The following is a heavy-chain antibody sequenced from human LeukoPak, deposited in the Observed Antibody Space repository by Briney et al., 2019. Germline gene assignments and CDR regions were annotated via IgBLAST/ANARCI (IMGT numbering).Heavy chain of an antibody. Sequence: PSETLSLTCTVSGGSISSYYWSWIRQPPGKGLEWIGYIYYSGSTNYNPSLKSRVTISVDTSKNQFSLKLSSVTAADTAVYYCARAVDGRFDYWGQGTLVTVSS. J-gene: IGHJ4*02. D-gene: IGHD5-24*01. V-gene: IGHV4-59*12. CDR1: GGSISSYY. CDR2: IYYSGST. CDR3: ARAVDGRFDY.